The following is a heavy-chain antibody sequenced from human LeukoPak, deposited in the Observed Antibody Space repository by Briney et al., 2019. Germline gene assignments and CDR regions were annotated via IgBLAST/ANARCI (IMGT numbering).Heavy chain of an antibody. CDR1: GGSISSGDYY. CDR2: IYYSGST. Sequence: SSQTLSLTCTVSGGSISSGDYYWSWIRQPPGKGLEWIGYIYYSGSTYYNPSLKSRVTISVDTSKNQFSLKLSSVTAADTAVYYCARVEDILTGRAFDIWAQGTMVTVSS. CDR3: ARVEDILTGRAFDI. D-gene: IGHD3-9*01. V-gene: IGHV4-30-4*01. J-gene: IGHJ3*02.